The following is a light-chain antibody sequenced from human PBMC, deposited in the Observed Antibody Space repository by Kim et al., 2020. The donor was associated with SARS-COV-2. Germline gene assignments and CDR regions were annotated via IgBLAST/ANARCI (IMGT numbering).Light chain of an antibody. CDR3: NSRDSSGNHVV. CDR1: SLRSYC. V-gene: IGLV3-19*01. CDR2: GKN. J-gene: IGLJ2*01. Sequence: AWGQTVRITCQGDSLRSYCASWYQQKPGQAPVVVIYGKNNRPSGIPDRFSGSSSGNTASLTITGAQAEDEADYYCNSRDSSGNHVVFGGGTQLTVL.